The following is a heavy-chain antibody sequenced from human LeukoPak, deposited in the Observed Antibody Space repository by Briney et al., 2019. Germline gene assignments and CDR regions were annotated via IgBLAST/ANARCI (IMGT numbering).Heavy chain of an antibody. Sequence: SVKVSCKASGYTLTSYDINWVRQAPGQGLEWMGGIIPIFGTANYAQKFQGRVTITADESTSTAYMELSSLRSEDTAVYYCARLSPSIAARRPIYYFDYWGQGTLVTVSS. D-gene: IGHD6-6*01. CDR1: GYTLTSYD. CDR2: IIPIFGTA. V-gene: IGHV1-69*13. CDR3: ARLSPSIAARRPIYYFDY. J-gene: IGHJ4*02.